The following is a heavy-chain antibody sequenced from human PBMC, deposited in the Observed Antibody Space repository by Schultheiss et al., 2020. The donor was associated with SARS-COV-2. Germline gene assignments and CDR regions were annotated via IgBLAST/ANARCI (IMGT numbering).Heavy chain of an antibody. CDR3: AREPVATVVTRYYYYGMDV. J-gene: IGHJ6*02. CDR2: IYYSGST. Sequence: SQTLSLTCTVSGGSISSSSYYWGWIRQPPGKGLEWIGSIYYSGSTYYNPSLKSRVTISVDTSKNQFSLKLSSVTAADTAVYYCAREPVATVVTRYYYYGMDVWGQGTTVTVSS. V-gene: IGHV4-39*07. D-gene: IGHD4-23*01. CDR1: GGSISSSSYY.